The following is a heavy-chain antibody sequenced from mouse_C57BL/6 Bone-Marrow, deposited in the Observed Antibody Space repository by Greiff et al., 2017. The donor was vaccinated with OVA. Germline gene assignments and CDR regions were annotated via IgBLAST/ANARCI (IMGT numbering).Heavy chain of an antibody. D-gene: IGHD2-3*01. CDR3: AGNGDGYYPSYFDY. Sequence: VQLQQSGPELVKPGASVKISCKASGYAFSSSWMNWVKQRPGKGLEWIGRIYPGDGDTNYNGKFKGKATLTADKSSSTAYMQLSSLTSEDSAVYFCAGNGDGYYPSYFDYWGQGTTLTVSS. J-gene: IGHJ2*01. CDR1: GYAFSSSW. V-gene: IGHV1-82*01. CDR2: IYPGDGDT.